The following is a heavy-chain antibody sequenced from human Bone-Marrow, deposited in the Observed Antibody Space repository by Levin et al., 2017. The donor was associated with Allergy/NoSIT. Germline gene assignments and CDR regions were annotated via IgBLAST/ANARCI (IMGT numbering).Heavy chain of an antibody. CDR2: ISGSGGST. CDR1: GFTFSSYA. V-gene: IGHV3-23*01. D-gene: IGHD3-9*01. Sequence: GESLKISCAASGFTFSSYAMSWVRQAPGKGLEWVSAISGSGGSTYYADSVKGRFTISRDNSKNTLYLQMNSLRAEDTAVYYCAKAVLPEEVTGYYTRGFFYDWGQGTLVTVSS. CDR3: AKAVLPEEVTGYYTRGFFYD. J-gene: IGHJ4*02.